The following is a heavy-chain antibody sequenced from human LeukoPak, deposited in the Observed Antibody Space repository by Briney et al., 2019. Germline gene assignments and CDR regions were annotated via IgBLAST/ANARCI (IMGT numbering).Heavy chain of an antibody. CDR2: IYYSGST. Sequence: PSETLSLTCTVSGGSINSYYWSWIRQPPGKGLEWIGYIYYSGSTNYSPSLKSRVTISVDTSKNQFSLKLSSVTAADTAVYYCARGGSGYSRFDYWGQGTLVTVSS. J-gene: IGHJ4*02. V-gene: IGHV4-59*01. CDR3: ARGGSGYSRFDY. CDR1: GGSINSYY. D-gene: IGHD3-22*01.